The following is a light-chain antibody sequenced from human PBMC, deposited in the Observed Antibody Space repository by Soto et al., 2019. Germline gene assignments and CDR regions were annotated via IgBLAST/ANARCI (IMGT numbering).Light chain of an antibody. Sequence: QSALTQPASVSGSPGQSITISCTGTSSDVGGDKYVSWYQQHPGKVPKLMIYEVSDRPSGVSDRFSGSKSGNTASLTISGLQAEDEADYYCSSYTTRSTYVVLGGGTKVTVL. CDR2: EVS. J-gene: IGLJ2*01. CDR3: SSYTTRSTYVV. V-gene: IGLV2-14*01. CDR1: SSDVGGDKY.